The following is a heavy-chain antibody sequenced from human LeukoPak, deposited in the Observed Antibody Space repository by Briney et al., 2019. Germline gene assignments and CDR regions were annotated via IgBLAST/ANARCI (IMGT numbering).Heavy chain of an antibody. Sequence: SETLSLTCTVSGYSISSGDYWDWIRQPPGKGLEWIASIHHSGTTYYTPSLKSRVRISLDPSKNQLSLSLRSVTAADTAVYYCARGWSILRGGDWFDPWGQGTLVTVSS. CDR2: IHHSGTT. CDR1: GYSISSGDY. V-gene: IGHV4-38-2*02. J-gene: IGHJ5*02. D-gene: IGHD3-3*02. CDR3: ARGWSILRGGDWFDP.